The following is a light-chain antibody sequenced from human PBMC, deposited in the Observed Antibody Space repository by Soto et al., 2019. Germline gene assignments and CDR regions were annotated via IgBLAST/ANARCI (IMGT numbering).Light chain of an antibody. V-gene: IGKV1-5*03. CDR3: QQYYTYPYT. CDR1: QTIRTW. CDR2: EAS. Sequence: DIQMTQSPSTLSAAVGDRVTITCQASQTIRTWLAWYQQRPGEAPNLLIYEASKLQTGVPSRFGGSGSGTEFTVTISSLQPDDFATYYCQQYYTYPYTFGQGTKLAS. J-gene: IGKJ2*01.